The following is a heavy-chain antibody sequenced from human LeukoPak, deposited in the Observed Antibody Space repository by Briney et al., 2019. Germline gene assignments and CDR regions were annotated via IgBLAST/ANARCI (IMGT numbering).Heavy chain of an antibody. D-gene: IGHD4-23*01. CDR2: ISGRGDST. Sequence: GGSLRLSCAASGFSFSSYAMSWVRQAPGKGLEWVSAISGRGDSTYYADSEKGRFTISRDNSKNTLYLQMNSLRAEDTAVYYCAKVGGGDYYYYYMDVWGKGTTVTVSS. CDR3: AKVGGGDYYYYYMDV. CDR1: GFSFSSYA. J-gene: IGHJ6*03. V-gene: IGHV3-23*01.